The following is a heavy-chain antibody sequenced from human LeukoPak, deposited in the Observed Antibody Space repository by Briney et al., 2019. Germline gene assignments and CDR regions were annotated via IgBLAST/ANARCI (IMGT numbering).Heavy chain of an antibody. CDR3: ARGSFLSGDTYGNFDY. J-gene: IGHJ4*02. CDR2: FYFGDYT. D-gene: IGHD5-18*01. V-gene: IGHV4-59*01. CDR1: GGSISGYY. Sequence: SETLSLTCSVSGGSISGYYWSWIRQPPGKGLEWIGNFYFGDYTRYRPSLKSRVTLSVNMSKNHFSLRLSSVTVADTAVYYCARGSFLSGDTYGNFDYWGQGTLVTVSS.